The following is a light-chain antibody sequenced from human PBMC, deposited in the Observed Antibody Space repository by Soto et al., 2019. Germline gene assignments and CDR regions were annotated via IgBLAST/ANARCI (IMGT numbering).Light chain of an antibody. CDR1: QSISSW. Sequence: DIQMTQSPSTLSASVGDRVTITCRASQSISSWLAWYQQKPGKAPKLLIYKASSLESGVPSRFSGSGSGTDFTLTVSRLEPEDFAVYYCQQRNVWPPITFGQGTRLEIK. J-gene: IGKJ5*01. CDR3: QQRNVWPPIT. CDR2: KAS. V-gene: IGKV1-5*03.